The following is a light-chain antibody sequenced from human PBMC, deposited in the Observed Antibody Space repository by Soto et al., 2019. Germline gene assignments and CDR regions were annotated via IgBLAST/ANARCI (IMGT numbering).Light chain of an antibody. J-gene: IGLJ1*01. V-gene: IGLV2-14*01. CDR2: EVR. CDR3: SSYRSSTTFV. Sequence: QSALTQPASVSGSPGQSITISCTGTSSDVGAYNYVSWYQQYPGRAPKVIIFEVRKRPSGVSTRFSGSKSGDTASLTISGLQAEDEADYYCSSYRSSTTFVFGTGTKVTVL. CDR1: SSDVGAYNY.